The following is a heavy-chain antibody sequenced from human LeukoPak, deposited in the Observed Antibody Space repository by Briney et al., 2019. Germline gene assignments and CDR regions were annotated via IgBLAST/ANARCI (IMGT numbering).Heavy chain of an antibody. V-gene: IGHV3-74*01. Sequence: GGSLRLSCAASGFTFTSYWMYWVRQDPGRGLVYVSRINTDGSITNYADSVKGRFTISRDNAKNTLYLQMNSLRAEDTAVYYCARVPRTVVGTKDAKYFQHWGQGTLVTVSS. J-gene: IGHJ1*01. CDR2: INTDGSIT. D-gene: IGHD6-19*01. CDR1: GFTFTSYW. CDR3: ARVPRTVVGTKDAKYFQH.